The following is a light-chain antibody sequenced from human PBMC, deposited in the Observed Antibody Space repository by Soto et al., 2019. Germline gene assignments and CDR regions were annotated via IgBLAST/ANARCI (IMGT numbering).Light chain of an antibody. Sequence: QSALTQPASVSGSPGQSITISCTGTSSDVGGYNYVSWYQQHPGKAPKLMIYEGTKRPSGLSNRFSGSRSGNTASLTISGLQAEDEADYYCCSYAGSSTLIFGGGTKLTVL. J-gene: IGLJ2*01. CDR3: CSYAGSSTLI. CDR2: EGT. V-gene: IGLV2-23*01. CDR1: SSDVGGYNY.